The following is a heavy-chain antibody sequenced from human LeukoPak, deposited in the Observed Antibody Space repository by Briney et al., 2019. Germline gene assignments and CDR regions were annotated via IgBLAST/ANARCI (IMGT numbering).Heavy chain of an antibody. CDR3: ARTEWLSSYFDY. CDR1: GFTFSSYG. J-gene: IGHJ4*02. CDR2: ISYDGSNR. Sequence: GGSLRLSCAASGFTFSSYGMHWVGQAPGKGLEWVAVISYDGSNRNYADSVKGRFTISRDTSKNTLYLQMNSLRAEDTAVYYCARTEWLSSYFDYWGQGTLVTVSS. D-gene: IGHD3-3*01. V-gene: IGHV3-30*03.